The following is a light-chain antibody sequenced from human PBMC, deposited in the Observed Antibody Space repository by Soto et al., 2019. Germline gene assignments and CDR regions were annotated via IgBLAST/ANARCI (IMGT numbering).Light chain of an antibody. CDR1: SSNIGAGYG. Sequence: QSVLTQPPSVSGAPGQRVTISCTGSSSNIGAGYGVHWYQQLPGTAPKLHIYGNTNRPSGVPDRFSGSKSGTSASLAITGLQAEDEADYYCQSYDSSLSGPWVFGGGTKVTVL. CDR3: QSYDSSLSGPWV. CDR2: GNT. J-gene: IGLJ3*02. V-gene: IGLV1-40*01.